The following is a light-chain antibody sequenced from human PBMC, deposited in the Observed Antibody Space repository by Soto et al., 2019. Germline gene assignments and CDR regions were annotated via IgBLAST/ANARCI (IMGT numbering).Light chain of an antibody. CDR3: QQYNNRWT. J-gene: IGKJ1*01. CDR1: QSISVW. V-gene: IGKV1-5*03. CDR2: KAS. Sequence: IQMTQSPSTLSASVGDRVTITCRASQSISVWLGWFQQKPGNAPKLLIYKASTLESGVPSRFSGSGSGTEFTLTISSLQPDDSATYYCQQYNNRWTFAQGTKVDIK.